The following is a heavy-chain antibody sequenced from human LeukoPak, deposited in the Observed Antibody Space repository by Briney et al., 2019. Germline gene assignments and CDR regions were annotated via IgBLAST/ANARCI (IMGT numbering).Heavy chain of an antibody. Sequence: SETLSLTCTVSGGSISSYYWSWIRQPAGKGLEWIGRIYSSGNTNDNPSLKSRVTMSVDTSKNQFSLKLSSVTAADTAVYYCARWYYYDSRGYYFDFWGQGTLVTVSS. J-gene: IGHJ4*02. CDR2: IYSSGNT. V-gene: IGHV4-4*07. D-gene: IGHD3-22*01. CDR3: ARWYYYDSRGYYFDF. CDR1: GGSISSYY.